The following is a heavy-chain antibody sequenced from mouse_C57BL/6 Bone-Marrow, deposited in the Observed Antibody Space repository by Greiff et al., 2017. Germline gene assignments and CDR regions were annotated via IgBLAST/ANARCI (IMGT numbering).Heavy chain of an antibody. CDR3: ARYDGYYLYYFDD. CDR2: IYPSDSET. D-gene: IGHD2-3*01. CDR1: GYTFTSYW. Sequence: QVQLQQPGAELVRPGSSVKLSCKASGYTFTSYWMDWVKQRPGQGLEWIGNIYPSDSETHYNQKFKDKATLTVDKSSSTAYMQLSSLTSEDSAVYYCARYDGYYLYYFDDWGQGTTLTVSS. J-gene: IGHJ2*01. V-gene: IGHV1-61*01.